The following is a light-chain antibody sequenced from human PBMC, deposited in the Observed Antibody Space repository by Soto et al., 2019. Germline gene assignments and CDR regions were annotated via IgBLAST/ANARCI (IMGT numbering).Light chain of an antibody. CDR2: GAS. J-gene: IGKJ1*01. V-gene: IGKV3-15*01. Sequence: EIVMTQSPATLSVSPGERATLSCRASQSVSSNLAWYQQKPGQAPRLLVYGASTRATGNPARFSGSGSGTAFTLHISSVQSEDSAVYYCQPYSAGSTFGQGTKVEIK. CDR3: QPYSAGST. CDR1: QSVSSN.